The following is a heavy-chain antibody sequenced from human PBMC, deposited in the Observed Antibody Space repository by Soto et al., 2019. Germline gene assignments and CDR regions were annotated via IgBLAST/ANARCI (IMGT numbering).Heavy chain of an antibody. Sequence: GGSLRLSCAASGFIFSSYSMNWVRQAPGEGLEWVSSISSSGSYIYQTDSVRGRFTIARDNDKNSMYLQMNSLRAEDTAVYFCARETSGYGDYYYYAMDVWGPGTTVIVSS. CDR1: GFIFSSYS. CDR2: ISSSGSYI. J-gene: IGHJ6*02. CDR3: ARETSGYGDYYYYAMDV. V-gene: IGHV3-21*01. D-gene: IGHD5-12*01.